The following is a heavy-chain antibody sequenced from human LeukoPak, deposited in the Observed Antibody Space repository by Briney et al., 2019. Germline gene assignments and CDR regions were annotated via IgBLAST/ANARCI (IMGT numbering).Heavy chain of an antibody. D-gene: IGHD6-13*01. CDR3: ARDRSSSYTRDWFDP. J-gene: IGHJ5*02. CDR2: IYNSESI. CDR1: GGSINGYY. Sequence: SETLSLTCTVSGGSINGYYWSWIRQPAGKGLEWIGRIYNSESINYNPSLKNRVTMSIDTSKNQFSLKLNSVTAADTAMYYCARDRSSSYTRDWFDPWGQGALVTVSS. V-gene: IGHV4-4*07.